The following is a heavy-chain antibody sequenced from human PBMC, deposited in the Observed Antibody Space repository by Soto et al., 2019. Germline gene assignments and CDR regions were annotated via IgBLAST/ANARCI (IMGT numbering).Heavy chain of an antibody. D-gene: IGHD2-15*01. CDR2: INHSGST. J-gene: IGHJ3*02. CDR1: GGSFSGYY. Sequence: SETLSLTCAVYGGSFSGYYWSLIRQPPGKGLEWIGEINHSGSTNYNPSLKSRVTISVDTSKNQFSLKLSSVTAADTAVYYCARGRGYCSGGSCYSHPFDIWGQGTMVTVSS. CDR3: ARGRGYCSGGSCYSHPFDI. V-gene: IGHV4-34*01.